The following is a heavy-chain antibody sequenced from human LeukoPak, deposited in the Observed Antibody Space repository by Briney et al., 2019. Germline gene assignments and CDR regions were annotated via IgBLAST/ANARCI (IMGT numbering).Heavy chain of an antibody. J-gene: IGHJ6*03. CDR2: IYPTGNT. CDR3: ARLKFYDSTGYSPGYYMDV. V-gene: IGHV4-4*07. Sequence: SETLSLTCNVSGGSTSGFHWSWIRQPAGKGPEWIGRIYPTGNTDYNPSLKTRVTMSTDLSKKQFSLRLRSVTAADTAVYYCARLKFYDSTGYSPGYYMDVWGKGTAVTVSS. D-gene: IGHD3-22*01. CDR1: GGSTSGFH.